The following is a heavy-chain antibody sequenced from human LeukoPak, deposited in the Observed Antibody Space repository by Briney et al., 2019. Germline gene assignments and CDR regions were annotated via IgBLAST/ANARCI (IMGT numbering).Heavy chain of an antibody. CDR2: ISSSSSTI. CDR1: GFTFSSYS. CDR3: AKDQRYGSGSYYNPFDY. J-gene: IGHJ4*02. V-gene: IGHV3-48*01. D-gene: IGHD3-10*01. Sequence: GGSLRLPCAASGFTFSSYSMNWVRQAPGKGLEWVSYISSSSSTIYYADSVKGRFTISRDNSKNTLYLQMNSLRAEDTAVYYCAKDQRYGSGSYYNPFDYWGQGTLVTVSS.